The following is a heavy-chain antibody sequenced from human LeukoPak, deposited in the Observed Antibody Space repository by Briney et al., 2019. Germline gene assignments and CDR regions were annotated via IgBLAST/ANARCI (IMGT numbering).Heavy chain of an antibody. CDR1: GFTFRSYW. D-gene: IGHD2-8*01. CDR3: ATLIRRLLSPKYYFDY. V-gene: IGHV3-7*05. CDR2: IRQDGTET. Sequence: GGSLRLSCAASGFTFRSYWMSWVRQAPGKGLEWVANIRQDGTETYYADSENGRFTISRDNAKNSLYLQMNSLTAEDTAVYYCATLIRRLLSPKYYFDYWGQGALVTVSA. J-gene: IGHJ4*02.